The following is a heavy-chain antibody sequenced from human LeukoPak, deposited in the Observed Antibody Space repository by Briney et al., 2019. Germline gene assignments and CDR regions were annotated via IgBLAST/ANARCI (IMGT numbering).Heavy chain of an antibody. CDR1: GFTLRSA. CDR2: IVVGSGHT. D-gene: IGHD5-24*01. V-gene: IGHV1-58*01. Sequence: SVKVSCKASGFTLRSAVQWVRQARGQRLEWIGWIVVGSGHTSYAQKFQGKVTITTDMSTNTAYMEMSSLRSEDTAVYYCEADHPNYGYWGQGTLVTVSS. CDR3: EADHPNYGY. J-gene: IGHJ4*02.